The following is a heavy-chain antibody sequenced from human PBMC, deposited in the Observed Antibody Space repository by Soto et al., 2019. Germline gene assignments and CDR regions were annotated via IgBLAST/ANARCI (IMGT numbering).Heavy chain of an antibody. D-gene: IGHD6-19*01. CDR2: ISYDGSNK. J-gene: IGHJ6*02. CDR1: GFTFSSYG. CDR3: AKGFLAVAPKYYYYYYGMDV. V-gene: IGHV3-30*18. Sequence: GGSLRLSCAASGFTFSSYGMHWVRQAPGKGLEWVAVISYDGSNKYYADSVKGRFTISRDNSKNTLYLQMNSLRAEDTAVYYCAKGFLAVAPKYYYYYYGMDVWGQGTTVTVSS.